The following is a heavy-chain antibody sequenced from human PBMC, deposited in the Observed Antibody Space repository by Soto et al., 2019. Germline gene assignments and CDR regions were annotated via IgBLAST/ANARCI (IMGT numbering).Heavy chain of an antibody. D-gene: IGHD3-16*01. CDR3: AKGFHIKFGTILPPWYFDY. Sequence: EVQLLESGGGLIQPGGSLRLSCAASGFTFSSYAMSWVRQAPGKGLEWVSSISGSDGITYYGDSVKGRFTISRDNSKNTLYLQMNSLRAADTAVYFCAKGFHIKFGTILPPWYFDYWGQGTLVTVSS. V-gene: IGHV3-23*01. CDR2: ISGSDGIT. CDR1: GFTFSSYA. J-gene: IGHJ4*02.